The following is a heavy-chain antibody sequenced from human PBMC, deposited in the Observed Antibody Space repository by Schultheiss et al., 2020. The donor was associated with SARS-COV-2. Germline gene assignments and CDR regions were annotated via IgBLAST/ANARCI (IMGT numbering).Heavy chain of an antibody. CDR2: IYYSGST. D-gene: IGHD3-3*01. CDR3: ARGTNPSYDFWSDYPLNWCDP. Sequence: SETLSLTCTVSGGSVSRSGYYWSWIRQAPGKGLEWIGDIYYSGSTNYNPSLKSRVTISVDTSKNHFSLKLSCVTAADTAVYYCARGTNPSYDFWSDYPLNWCDPWGQGTLVTVSS. J-gene: IGHJ5*02. V-gene: IGHV4-61*08. CDR1: GGSVSRSGYY.